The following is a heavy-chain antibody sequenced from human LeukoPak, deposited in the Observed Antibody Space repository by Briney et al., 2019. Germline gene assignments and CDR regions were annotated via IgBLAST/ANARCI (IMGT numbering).Heavy chain of an antibody. Sequence: PSETLSLTCTVSGGSISSGSYYWSWIRQPAGKGLEWIGRIYTSGSTNYNPSLKSRVTMSVDTSKNQFSLKLSSVTAADTAVYYCASLTVNPYGMDVWGQGTTVTVSS. J-gene: IGHJ6*02. D-gene: IGHD4-17*01. CDR1: GGSISSGSYY. CDR3: ASLTVNPYGMDV. V-gene: IGHV4-61*02. CDR2: IYTSGST.